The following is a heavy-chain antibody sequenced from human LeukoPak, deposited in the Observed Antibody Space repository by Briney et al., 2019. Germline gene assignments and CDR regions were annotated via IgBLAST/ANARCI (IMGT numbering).Heavy chain of an antibody. CDR2: INPNNGGT. J-gene: IGHJ5*02. CDR3: ARAKTAAGRGNWFDP. CDR1: GYTFTGYY. Sequence: ASVKVSCKASGYTFTGYYMHWVRQAPGQGLEWMGWINPNNGGTNYAQKFQGRVTMTRDTSISTAYMELSRLRSDDTAVYYCARAKTAAGRGNWFDPWGQGTLVTVSS. V-gene: IGHV1-2*02. D-gene: IGHD6-13*01.